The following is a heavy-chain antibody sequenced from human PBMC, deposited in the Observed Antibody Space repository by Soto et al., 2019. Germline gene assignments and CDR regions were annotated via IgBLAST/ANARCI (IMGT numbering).Heavy chain of an antibody. CDR1: GFTFSSYS. CDR3: ARDALAGYSGSYRFDY. CDR2: ISSSSSYI. V-gene: IGHV3-21*01. D-gene: IGHD1-26*01. J-gene: IGHJ4*02. Sequence: PGGSLRLSCAASGFTFSSYSMNWVRQAPGKGLEWVSSISSSSSYIYYADSVKGRFTISRDNVKNSLYLQMNSLRAEDTAVYYCARDALAGYSGSYRFDYWGQGTL.